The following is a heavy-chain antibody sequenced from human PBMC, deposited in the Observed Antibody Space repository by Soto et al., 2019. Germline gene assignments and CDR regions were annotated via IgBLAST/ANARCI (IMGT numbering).Heavy chain of an antibody. CDR2: ISWNSVVI. D-gene: IGHD2-15*01. Sequence: AGGSLRLSCTASGITFDDYAMYWVRQAPGKGLEWVSGISWNSVVIGYADSVKGRFTISRDNAKNSVFLQMNSLRAEDTALYYCAKDVRGTYYYGMDVWGQGTTVTVSS. V-gene: IGHV3-9*01. J-gene: IGHJ6*02. CDR1: GITFDDYA. CDR3: AKDVRGTYYYGMDV.